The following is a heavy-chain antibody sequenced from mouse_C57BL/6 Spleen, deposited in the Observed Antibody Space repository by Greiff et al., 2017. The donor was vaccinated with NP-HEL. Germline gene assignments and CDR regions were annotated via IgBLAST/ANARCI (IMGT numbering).Heavy chain of an antibody. J-gene: IGHJ1*03. CDR2: IYTGDGDT. V-gene: IGHV1-80*01. Sequence: VQLQQSGAELVKPGASVKISCKASGYAFSSYWMNWVKQRPGKGLEWIGQIYTGDGDTNYNGKFKGKATLTADKSSNTAYMQLSSLTSEDSAVYYCARAAGDYWYFDVWGTGTTVTVSS. CDR1: GYAFSSYW. D-gene: IGHD2-13*01. CDR3: ARAAGDYWYFDV.